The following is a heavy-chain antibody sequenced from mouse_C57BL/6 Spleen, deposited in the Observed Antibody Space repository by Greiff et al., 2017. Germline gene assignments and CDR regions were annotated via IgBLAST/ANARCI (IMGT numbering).Heavy chain of an antibody. V-gene: IGHV1-9*01. CDR1: GYTFTGYW. D-gene: IGHD2-12*01. CDR2: ILPGSGST. CDR3: AFCYGRPFDD. Sequence: QVQLKQSGAELMKPGASVKLSCKATGYTFTGYWIEWVKQRPGHGLEWIGEILPGSGSTTYNEKFKGKATFTADTSSNTAYMHISSLTTEDSAIYYCAFCYGRPFDDWGQGTTLTVSS. J-gene: IGHJ2*01.